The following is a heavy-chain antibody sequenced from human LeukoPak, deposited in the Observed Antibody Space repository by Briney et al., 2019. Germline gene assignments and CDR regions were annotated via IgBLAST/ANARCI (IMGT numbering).Heavy chain of an antibody. Sequence: GXTXXXAWMXWVRQAPGKGLEWVGRIKSKTDGGTTDYAAPVKGRFTISRDDSKNTLYLQMNSLKTEDTAVYYCTTGSTVSSYYYYYGMDVWGQGTTVTVSS. CDR3: TTGSTVSSYYYYYGMDV. V-gene: IGHV3-15*01. D-gene: IGHD4-11*01. CDR2: IKSKTDGGTT. CDR1: GXTXXXAW. J-gene: IGHJ6*02.